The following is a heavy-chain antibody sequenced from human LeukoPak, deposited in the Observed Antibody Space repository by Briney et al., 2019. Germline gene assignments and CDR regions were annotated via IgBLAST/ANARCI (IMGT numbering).Heavy chain of an antibody. D-gene: IGHD3-22*01. CDR2: IRYGGST. J-gene: IGHJ4*02. CDR1: GGSISISDYF. V-gene: IGHV4-39*01. Sequence: SETLSLTCTVSGGSISISDYFWGWIRQPPGKGLEWIGSIRYGGSTYYNPSLKSRVTISVDTSNNQFFLKLSSVTAADTAVYYCARQVRVRYDSSGYYDYWGQGTLVTVSS. CDR3: ARQVRVRYDSSGYYDY.